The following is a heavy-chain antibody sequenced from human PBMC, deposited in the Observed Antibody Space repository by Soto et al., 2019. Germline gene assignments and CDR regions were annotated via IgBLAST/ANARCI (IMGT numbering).Heavy chain of an antibody. J-gene: IGHJ6*03. D-gene: IGHD6-6*01. V-gene: IGHV4-59*01. CDR1: GGSISSYY. CDR2: IYYSGST. Sequence: SETLSLTCTVSGGSISSYYWSWIRQPPGKGLEWIGYIYYSGSTNYNPSLKSRVTISVDTSKNQFSLKLSSVTAADTAVYYCARDGLEYSSSSGYYYYYMDVWGKGPTVTVSS. CDR3: ARDGLEYSSSSGYYYYYMDV.